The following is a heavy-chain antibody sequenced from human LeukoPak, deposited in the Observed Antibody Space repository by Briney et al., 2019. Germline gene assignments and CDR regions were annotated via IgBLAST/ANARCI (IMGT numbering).Heavy chain of an antibody. D-gene: IGHD2-2*01. Sequence: GRSLRLSCAASGFTFSSYAMHWVRQAPGKGLEWVAIISYDGSKKYYADSVKGQFTISRDNSKNTLYVQMNSLRAEDTAVYYCARDLGLDIVVVPAAIQRNDYYYYGMDVWGQGTTVTVSS. CDR2: ISYDGSKK. CDR3: ARDLGLDIVVVPAAIQRNDYYYYGMDV. J-gene: IGHJ6*02. V-gene: IGHV3-30*04. CDR1: GFTFSSYA.